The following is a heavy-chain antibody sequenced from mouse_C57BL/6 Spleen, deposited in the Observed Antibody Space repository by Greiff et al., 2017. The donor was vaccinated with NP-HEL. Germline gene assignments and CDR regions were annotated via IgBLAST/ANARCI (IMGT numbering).Heavy chain of an antibody. D-gene: IGHD2-1*01. CDR2: ILPGSGSN. Sequence: QVQLQQSGAELMKPGASVKLSCKATGYTLTGYWIEWVKQRPGHGLEWIGEILPGSGSNNYTEKFKGKATFTADTSSNTAYMQLSSLTTEDSAIYYCARGIYYGKGRFAYWGQGTLVTVSA. CDR3: ARGIYYGKGRFAY. V-gene: IGHV1-9*01. J-gene: IGHJ3*01. CDR1: GYTLTGYW.